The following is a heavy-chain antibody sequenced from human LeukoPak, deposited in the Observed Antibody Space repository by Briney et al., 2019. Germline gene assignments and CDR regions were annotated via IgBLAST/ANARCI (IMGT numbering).Heavy chain of an antibody. Sequence: SETLSLTCTVSGGSISSSSYYWGWIRQPPGKGLGWIGSIYYSGSTYYNPSLKSRVTISVDTSKNQFSLKLSSVTAADTAVYYCAREIAVAGTPYYFDYWGQGTLVTVSS. V-gene: IGHV4-39*07. CDR1: GGSISSSSYY. J-gene: IGHJ4*02. D-gene: IGHD6-19*01. CDR3: AREIAVAGTPYYFDY. CDR2: IYYSGST.